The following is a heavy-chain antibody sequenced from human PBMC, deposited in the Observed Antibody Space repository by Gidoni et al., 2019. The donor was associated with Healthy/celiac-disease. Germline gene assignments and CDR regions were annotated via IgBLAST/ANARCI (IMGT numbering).Heavy chain of an antibody. J-gene: IGHJ4*02. CDR1: GGSFSGYY. D-gene: IGHD3-3*01. CDR3: ARGRRFWSGYRNKGYFDY. V-gene: IGHV4-34*01. CDR2: INHSGST. Sequence: QVQLQQWGAGLLKPSETLSLTCAVYGGSFSGYYWSWIRQPPGKGLEWIGEINHSGSTNYNPSLKSRVTISVDTSKNQFSLKLSSVTAADTAVYYCARGRRFWSGYRNKGYFDYWGQGTLVTVSS.